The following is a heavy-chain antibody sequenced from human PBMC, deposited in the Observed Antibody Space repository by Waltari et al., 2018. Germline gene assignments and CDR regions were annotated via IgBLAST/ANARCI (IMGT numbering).Heavy chain of an antibody. V-gene: IGHV3-23*01. J-gene: IGHJ4*02. Sequence: EGHLLESGGGLVQSGGSLRLSCAATGFHFTAYAMNWVRQAPGKGVGWVSARSGIGVTRHYADSVRGRFTVSRDDSTNTLYLQMNSLRADDTAIYFCAKSQRGGSEEKQYSLESWGQGTLVTVSS. D-gene: IGHD2-15*01. CDR3: AKSQRGGSEEKQYSLES. CDR2: RSGIGVTR. CDR1: GFHFTAYA.